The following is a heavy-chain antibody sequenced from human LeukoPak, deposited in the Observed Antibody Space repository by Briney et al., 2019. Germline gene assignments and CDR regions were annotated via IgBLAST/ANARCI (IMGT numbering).Heavy chain of an antibody. CDR2: IYPSDSHT. CDR3: ARQCRDATFCDY. J-gene: IGHJ4*02. D-gene: IGHD1-26*01. V-gene: IGHV5-51*01. CDR1: GYSFTDYW. Sequence: GESLKISCKGSGYSFTDYWIGWVRQLPGKGLEWMGIIYPSDSHTKYSPSFQGQVTISADKSISTAYLQWSSLKASDTAMYYCARQCRDATFCDYWGQGTLVTVSS.